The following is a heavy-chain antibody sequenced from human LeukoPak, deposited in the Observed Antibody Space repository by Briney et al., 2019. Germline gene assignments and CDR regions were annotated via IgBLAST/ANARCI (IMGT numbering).Heavy chain of an antibody. CDR2: IRSKAGSYAT. J-gene: IGHJ4*02. Sequence: GGSLRLFCAASGFTFSGSATHWVRQASGKGLEWLGRIRSKAGSYATAYAESVKGRFTVSRDDSKNTAYLQMNSLKTEDTAVYYCTRSGSGWYYDYWGQGTLVTVSS. V-gene: IGHV3-73*01. CDR3: TRSGSGWYYDY. D-gene: IGHD6-19*01. CDR1: GFTFSGSA.